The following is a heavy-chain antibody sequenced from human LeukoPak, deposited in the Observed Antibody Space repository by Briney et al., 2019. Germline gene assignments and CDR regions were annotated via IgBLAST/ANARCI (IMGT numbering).Heavy chain of an antibody. CDR2: INHSGST. Sequence: SETLSLTCAVYGGSFSGYYWSWIRQPPGKGLEWIGEINHSGSTNYNPSLKSRVTISVDTSKNQFSLKLSSVTAADTAVYYCAASSGWYEEFDYWGQGTLVTVSS. CDR3: AASSGWYEEFDY. D-gene: IGHD6-19*01. J-gene: IGHJ4*02. V-gene: IGHV4-34*01. CDR1: GGSFSGYY.